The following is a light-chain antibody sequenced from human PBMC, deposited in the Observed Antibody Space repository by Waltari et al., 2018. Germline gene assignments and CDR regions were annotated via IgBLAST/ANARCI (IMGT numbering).Light chain of an antibody. J-gene: IGKJ2*01. CDR2: MAS. CDR3: QQYNSFSSYT. CDR1: QSISSW. V-gene: IGKV1-5*03. Sequence: DIYMTQSPSTLSASVGDTVSITCRASQSISSWLAWYQQKPGKAPKLLIYMASSLENGVPSSVSVSGSGTEFTLSINSLQPDDFATYYCQQYNSFSSYTFGQGTKLEI.